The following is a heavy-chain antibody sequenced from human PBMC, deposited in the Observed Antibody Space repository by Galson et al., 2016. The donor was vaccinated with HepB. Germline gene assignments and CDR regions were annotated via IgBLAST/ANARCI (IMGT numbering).Heavy chain of an antibody. CDR3: TRELKPSAIDY. CDR2: ILNDGSQE. D-gene: IGHD2-2*01. Sequence: SLRLSCAPSGFTFSYYGMHWVRQAPGQGLEWLAVILNDGSQEYYADSVKGRFTISRDNSKNTLLLQMNSLRADDTAVYYCTRELKPSAIDYWGQGTLVTVSS. CDR1: GFTFSYYG. J-gene: IGHJ4*02. V-gene: IGHV3-33*01.